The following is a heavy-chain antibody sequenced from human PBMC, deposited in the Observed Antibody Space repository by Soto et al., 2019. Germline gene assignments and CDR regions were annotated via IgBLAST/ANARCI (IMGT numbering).Heavy chain of an antibody. CDR2: ISWNSGSI. CDR1: GFTFDDYA. D-gene: IGHD4-4*01. J-gene: IGHJ4*02. CDR3: AKDTTCDYSNSYYFDY. Sequence: EVQLVESGGGLVQPGRSLRLSCAASGFTFDDYAMHWVRQAPGKGLEWVSGISWNSGSIGYADSVKGRFTISRDNAKNSLYLQMNSLSAEDTALYYCAKDTTCDYSNSYYFDYWGQGTLVTVSS. V-gene: IGHV3-9*01.